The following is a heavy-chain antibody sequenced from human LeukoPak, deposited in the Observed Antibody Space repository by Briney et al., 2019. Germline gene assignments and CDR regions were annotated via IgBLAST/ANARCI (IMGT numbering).Heavy chain of an antibody. CDR2: ISGSGGST. J-gene: IGHJ5*02. CDR1: GFTFSSYA. D-gene: IGHD3-10*01. Sequence: GGSLRLSCAASGFTFSSYAMSWVRQAPGKGLEWVSAISGSGGSTYYADSVKGRFTISRDNSKNTLYLQMNSLRAEDTAVYYCAKQQVLLWFGELLDWFDPWGQGTLVTVSS. V-gene: IGHV3-23*01. CDR3: AKQQVLLWFGELLDWFDP.